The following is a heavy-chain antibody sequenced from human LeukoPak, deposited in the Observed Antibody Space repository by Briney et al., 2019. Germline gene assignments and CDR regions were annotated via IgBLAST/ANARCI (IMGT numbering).Heavy chain of an antibody. CDR2: IYTSGST. Sequence: PSETLSLTCTVSGGSISSYYWSWIRQPAGKGLERIGRIYTSGSTNYNPSLKSRVTMSVDTSKNQFSLKLSSVTAADTAVYYCARDSPRYCSGGSCYSYMSAFDIWGQGTMVTVSS. D-gene: IGHD2-15*01. J-gene: IGHJ3*02. CDR3: ARDSPRYCSGGSCYSYMSAFDI. CDR1: GGSISSYY. V-gene: IGHV4-4*07.